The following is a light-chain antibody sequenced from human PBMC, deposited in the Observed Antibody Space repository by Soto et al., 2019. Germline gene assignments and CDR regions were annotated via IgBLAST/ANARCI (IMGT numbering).Light chain of an antibody. CDR1: QSVSNNY. J-gene: IGKJ4*01. CDR2: GAS. Sequence: EIVLTQSPGTLSLSPGERATLSCRASQSVSNNYLAWYQQKPGQAPRLLIYGASSRATSIPDRFSGSGSGTDFTLTISRLEPEDFAVYYCQQYGRSPSTFGGGTKVEIK. CDR3: QQYGRSPST. V-gene: IGKV3-20*01.